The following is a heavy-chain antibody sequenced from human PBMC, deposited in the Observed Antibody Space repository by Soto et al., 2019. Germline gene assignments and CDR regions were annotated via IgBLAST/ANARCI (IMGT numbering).Heavy chain of an antibody. V-gene: IGHV4-30-4*01. Sequence: SETLSLTCTVSGGSISSGDYYWSWIRQPPGKGLEWIGYIYYSGSTYYNPSLKSRVTISVDTSKNQFSLKLSSVTAADTAVYYCAREVIKKGYGDVPLFDYWGQGTLVTVSS. CDR2: IYYSGST. CDR3: AREVIKKGYGDVPLFDY. J-gene: IGHJ4*02. D-gene: IGHD4-17*01. CDR1: GGSISSGDYY.